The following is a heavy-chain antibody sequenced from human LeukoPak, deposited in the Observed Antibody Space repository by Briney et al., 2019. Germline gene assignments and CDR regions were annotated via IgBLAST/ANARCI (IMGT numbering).Heavy chain of an antibody. D-gene: IGHD3-22*01. CDR2: IYYSGST. CDR3: ARDQGGYDSSGYLGY. V-gene: IGHV4-30-4*08. CDR1: GGSISSGDYY. Sequence: SETLSLTCTVSGGSISSGDYYWRWIRQPPGRGLEWVGYIYYSGSTYYNPSLKSRVTISVYTSKNQFSLKLSSVTAADTAVYYCARDQGGYDSSGYLGYWGQGTLVTVSS. J-gene: IGHJ4*02.